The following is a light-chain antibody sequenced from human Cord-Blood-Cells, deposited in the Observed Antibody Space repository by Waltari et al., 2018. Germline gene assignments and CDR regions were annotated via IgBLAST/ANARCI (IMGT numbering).Light chain of an antibody. CDR1: SSAVGSYNL. CDR2: EVR. V-gene: IGLV2-23*02. CDR3: CSYAGSYV. J-gene: IGLJ1*01. Sequence: QSALTQPASVSGSPGQSITISCTGTSSAVGSYNLVSWYQQHPGKAPKLMIYEVRKRPSGVSNRFSGSKSGNTASLTISGLQAEDEADYYCCSYAGSYVFGTGTKVTVL.